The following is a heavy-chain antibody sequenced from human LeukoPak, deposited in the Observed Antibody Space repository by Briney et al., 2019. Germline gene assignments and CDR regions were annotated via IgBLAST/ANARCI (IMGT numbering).Heavy chain of an antibody. J-gene: IGHJ6*02. Sequence: GGSLRLSCAASVFSVSSNYISWVRQAPGKGLEWVSILYSDDTTYYADSVKGRFTISRDNSKNTVYLQMNSLRAEDTAVYCCARDSRQQLGPYYYYYGMDVWGQGTTVTVSS. CDR2: LYSDDTT. CDR3: ARDSRQQLGPYYYYYGMDV. D-gene: IGHD6-13*01. V-gene: IGHV3-66*01. CDR1: VFSVSSNY.